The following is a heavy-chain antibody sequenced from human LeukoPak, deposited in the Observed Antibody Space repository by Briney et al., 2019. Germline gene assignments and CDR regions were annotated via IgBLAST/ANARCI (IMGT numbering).Heavy chain of an antibody. CDR2: MYTSGST. V-gene: IGHV4-4*07. CDR3: ARLSLTCSSTSCYLFAFDI. CDR1: GGSISSYY. D-gene: IGHD2-2*01. J-gene: IGHJ3*02. Sequence: PSETLSLTCTVSGGSISSYYWSWIRQPAGKGLEWIGRMYTSGSTNYNPSLKSRVTMSVDTSKNQFSLKLSSVTAADTAVYYCARLSLTCSSTSCYLFAFDIWGQGTMVTVSS.